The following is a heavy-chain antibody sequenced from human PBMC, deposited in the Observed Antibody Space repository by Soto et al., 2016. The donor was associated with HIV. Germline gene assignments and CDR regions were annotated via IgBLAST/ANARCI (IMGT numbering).Heavy chain of an antibody. CDR2: ISSDSNDI. D-gene: IGHD2-2*01. Sequence: DSGGGLVKPGESLRLSCVASGFVFNTYSLNWVRQTPGKGLEWLSSISSDSNDIFYEDSIKGRFTVSRDNVHNSVFLQMNNLRVDDSAVYYCVSGGSNAVVVPGFIGPGLTYRFDFWGQGALVIVSS. V-gene: IGHV3-21*06. CDR3: VSGGSNAVVVPGFIGPGLTYRFDF. J-gene: IGHJ4*02. CDR1: GFVFNTYS.